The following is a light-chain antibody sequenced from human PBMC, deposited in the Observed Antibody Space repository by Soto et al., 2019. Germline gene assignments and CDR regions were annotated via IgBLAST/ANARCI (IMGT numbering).Light chain of an antibody. CDR2: DAS. CDR1: QSISSS. Sequence: EIVLTQSPATLSLSPGERATLSCRASQSISSSLAWYQQKPGQPPRLLIYDASNRATDIPGRFTGSGFGTDFTLTISSLEPQDFAVYYCQQRSIWITFGQGTRLEIK. J-gene: IGKJ5*01. V-gene: IGKV3-11*01. CDR3: QQRSIWIT.